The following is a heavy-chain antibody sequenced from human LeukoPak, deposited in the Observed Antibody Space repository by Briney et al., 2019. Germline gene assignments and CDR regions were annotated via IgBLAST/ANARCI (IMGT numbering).Heavy chain of an antibody. CDR3: ARVKRAVVAATFDY. V-gene: IGHV4-34*01. Sequence: PSETLSLTCAVYGVSFSGYYRSWIRQPPGKGLEWIGGINHSGSTNYNPSLKSRVTISVDRSKNQFSLKLSSVTAADTAVSYCARVKRAVVAATFDYWGQGTLVTVSS. J-gene: IGHJ4*02. CDR2: INHSGST. D-gene: IGHD2-15*01. CDR1: GVSFSGYY.